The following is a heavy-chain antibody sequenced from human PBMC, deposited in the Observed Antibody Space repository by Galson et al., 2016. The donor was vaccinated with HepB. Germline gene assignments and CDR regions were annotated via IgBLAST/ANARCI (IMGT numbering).Heavy chain of an antibody. CDR3: ARMKNYYYGMDV. CDR1: GFSLSTSGMC. V-gene: IGHV2-70*01. J-gene: IGHJ6*01. Sequence: PALVKPTXXLTLTCTFSGFSLSTSGMCVSWIRQPPGKALEWLALIDWDEDKYYSTALKTRLTISKDTSKNQVVLTMTNMDPVDTATYYCARMKNYYYGMDVWGRGTTVTVSS. CDR2: IDWDEDK.